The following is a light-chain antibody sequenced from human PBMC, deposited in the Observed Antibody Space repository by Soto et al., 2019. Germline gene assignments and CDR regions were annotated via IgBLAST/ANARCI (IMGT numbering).Light chain of an antibody. V-gene: IGKV3-20*01. J-gene: IGKJ3*01. CDR1: QSVSSSY. CDR2: GAS. Sequence: EIVLTQSPGTLSLSPGERATLSCRASQSVSSSYLAWYQQKPGQAPRLLINGASSRATGIPVRFSGSESGTDFSLTISRLEPEDFAVYYCQQYGSLPFTFGPGTKVDIK. CDR3: QQYGSLPFT.